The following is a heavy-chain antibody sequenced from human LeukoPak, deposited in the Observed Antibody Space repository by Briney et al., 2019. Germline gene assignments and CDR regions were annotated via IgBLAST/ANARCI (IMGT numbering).Heavy chain of an antibody. Sequence: GGSLRLSCAASGFTFSSYWMSWVRQAPGKGLEWVANIKQDGSEKYYVDSEKGRFTISRDNAKNSLYLQMNSLRVEDTAVYYCARDCSSTNCYRGGFDPWGQGTLVTVSS. D-gene: IGHD2-2*01. CDR2: IKQDGSEK. J-gene: IGHJ5*02. CDR3: ARDCSSTNCYRGGFDP. CDR1: GFTFSSYW. V-gene: IGHV3-7*01.